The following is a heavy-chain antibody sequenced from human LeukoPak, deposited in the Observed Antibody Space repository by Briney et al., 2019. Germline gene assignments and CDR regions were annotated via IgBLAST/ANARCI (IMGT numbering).Heavy chain of an antibody. J-gene: IGHJ4*02. Sequence: PGGSLRLSCAASGFTFSSYYMNRVRQAPGKGLEWVSSISSSSSDMRYADALKGRFTISRDNAKSSLYLQMNSLRAEDTAVYYCARDEEEYCSGGSCSSFRYWGQGTLVTISS. CDR2: ISSSSSDM. CDR3: ARDEEEYCSGGSCSSFRY. V-gene: IGHV3-21*01. CDR1: GFTFSSYY. D-gene: IGHD2-15*01.